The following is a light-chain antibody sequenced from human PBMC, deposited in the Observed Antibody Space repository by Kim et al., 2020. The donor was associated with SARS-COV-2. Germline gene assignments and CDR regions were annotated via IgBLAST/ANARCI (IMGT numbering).Light chain of an antibody. CDR3: QQRSTWPLT. V-gene: IGKV3-11*01. J-gene: IGKJ4*01. CDR2: DAS. Sequence: EIVLTQSPATLSLSPGERATLSCRASQSIGDWIAWYQQKSGEAPRILIYDASNRATGIPARFSGSGSGTDFTLTISSLEPEDFAVYYCQQRSTWPLTFGGGTKVDIK. CDR1: QSIGDW.